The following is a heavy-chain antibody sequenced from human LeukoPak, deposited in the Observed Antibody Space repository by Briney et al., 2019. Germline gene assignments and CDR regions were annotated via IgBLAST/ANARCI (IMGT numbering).Heavy chain of an antibody. V-gene: IGHV4-39*01. Sequence: PSETLSLTCTVSGGSISSSSYYWGWIRQPPGKGLEWIGSIYYSGSTCYNPSLKSRVTISVDTSKNQFSLKLSSVTAADTAVYYCARIVGASDYWGQGTLVTVSS. J-gene: IGHJ4*02. CDR1: GGSISSSSYY. CDR3: ARIVGASDY. CDR2: IYYSGST. D-gene: IGHD1-26*01.